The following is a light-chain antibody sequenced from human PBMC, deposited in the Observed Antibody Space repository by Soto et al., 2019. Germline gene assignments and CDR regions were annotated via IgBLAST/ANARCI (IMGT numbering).Light chain of an antibody. CDR3: QQYENLPT. CDR2: DAS. J-gene: IGKJ5*01. V-gene: IGKV1-33*01. CDR1: QNINNY. Sequence: DIQMTQSPSFLSASVGDRVTITCQASQNINNYLNWYQQKPGRAPKLLIYDASNLEAGVPSRFRGSGSGTDFTFTISRLQPEDIATYYCQQYENLPTFGQGTRPENK.